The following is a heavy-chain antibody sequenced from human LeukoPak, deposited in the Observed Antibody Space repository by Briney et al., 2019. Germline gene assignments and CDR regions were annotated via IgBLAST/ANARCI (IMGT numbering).Heavy chain of an antibody. V-gene: IGHV4-34*01. Sequence: PSETLSLPCAVYGGSFSGYYWSWIRQPPGKGLEWIGEINHSGITNYNPSLKSRVLISVDTSKSQFSLKLSSVTAADTAVFYCARGGRGHYMDVWGKGTTVTVSS. CDR1: GGSFSGYY. CDR2: INHSGIT. J-gene: IGHJ6*03. CDR3: ARGGRGHYMDV.